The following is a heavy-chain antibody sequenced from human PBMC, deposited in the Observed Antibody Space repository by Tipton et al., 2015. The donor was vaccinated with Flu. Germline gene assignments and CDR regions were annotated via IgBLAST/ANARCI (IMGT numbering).Heavy chain of an antibody. CDR1: GFTVSSNY. CDR2: IYSGGST. V-gene: IGHV3-53*01. D-gene: IGHD6-13*01. CDR3: ASRSSSAY. Sequence: GSLRLSCAASGFTVSSNYMSWVRQAPGKGLEWVSVIYSGGSTYYADSVKGRFTISRDNSKNSLYLQMNSLRAEDTAVYYCASRSSSAYWGQGTLVTVSS. J-gene: IGHJ4*02.